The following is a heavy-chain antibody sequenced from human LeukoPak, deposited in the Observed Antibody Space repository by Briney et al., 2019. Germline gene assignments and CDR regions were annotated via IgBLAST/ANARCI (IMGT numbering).Heavy chain of an antibody. V-gene: IGHV4-39*07. Sequence: SETLSLTCTVSGGSISSSSYYWGWIRQPPGKGLEWIGSIYYSGSTIYNPSLKSRVTISVDTSKNQFSLRLTSVTAADTAVYYCARDYSDSSGYSPFQHWGQGTLVTVSS. J-gene: IGHJ1*01. CDR3: ARDYSDSSGYSPFQH. CDR2: IYYSGST. CDR1: GGSISSSSYY. D-gene: IGHD3-22*01.